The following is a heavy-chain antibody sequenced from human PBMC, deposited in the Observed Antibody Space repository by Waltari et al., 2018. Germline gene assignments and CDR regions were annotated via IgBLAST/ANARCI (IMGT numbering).Heavy chain of an antibody. V-gene: IGHV4-34*01. CDR1: GGSFSGYY. Sequence: QVQLQQWGAELLKPSETLSLTCAVYGGSFSGYYWSWIRQPPGKGLEWIGEINHSGSNNYNPSLKSRVTISVDTSKNQFSLKLSSVTAADTAVYYCARVPSSSWAHDAFDIWGQGTMVTVSS. J-gene: IGHJ3*02. CDR2: INHSGSN. D-gene: IGHD6-13*01. CDR3: ARVPSSSWAHDAFDI.